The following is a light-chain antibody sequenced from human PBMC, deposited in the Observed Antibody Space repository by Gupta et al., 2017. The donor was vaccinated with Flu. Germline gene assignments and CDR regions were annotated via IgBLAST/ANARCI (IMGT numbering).Light chain of an antibody. V-gene: IGKV2D-29*01. CDR1: QSLLHSDGKTY. CDR2: EVF. CDR3: MQTVQLPPA. Sequence: DIVMHQTPLSLSVTPGQPASISCKSSQSLLHSDGKTYLYWYLQKPGPPPQLLMYEVFNRFSGVSARFSGSGSGTDFTLKISRVEAEDVGVYFCMQTVQLPPACGQGTKLEI. J-gene: IGKJ2*01.